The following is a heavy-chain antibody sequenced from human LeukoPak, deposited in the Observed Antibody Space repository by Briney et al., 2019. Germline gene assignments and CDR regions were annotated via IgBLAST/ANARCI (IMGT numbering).Heavy chain of an antibody. Sequence: GGSLRLSCAASGFIFSQYSINWVRQAPGKGLEWLSHIRYTGETFYADSVKGRFTISRDSATNSLYLQMNSLRAEDTAIYYCARGAGNSGYGCDLWGQGTLVTVSS. J-gene: IGHJ5*02. CDR3: ARGAGNSGYGCDL. V-gene: IGHV3-48*01. D-gene: IGHD5-12*01. CDR1: GFIFSQYS. CDR2: IRYTGET.